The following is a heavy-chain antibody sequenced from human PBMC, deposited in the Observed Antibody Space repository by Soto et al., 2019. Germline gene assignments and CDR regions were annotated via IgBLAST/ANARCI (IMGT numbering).Heavy chain of an antibody. CDR3: AKESEDIVLMVYAAFDY. CDR2: ISGSGGST. D-gene: IGHD2-8*01. Sequence: GGSLRLSCAASGFTFSSYAMSWVRQAPGKGLEWVSAISGSGGSTYYADSVKGRFTISRDNSKNMLYLQMNSLRAEDTAVYYCAKESEDIVLMVYAAFDYWGQGTLVTVSS. V-gene: IGHV3-23*01. J-gene: IGHJ4*02. CDR1: GFTFSSYA.